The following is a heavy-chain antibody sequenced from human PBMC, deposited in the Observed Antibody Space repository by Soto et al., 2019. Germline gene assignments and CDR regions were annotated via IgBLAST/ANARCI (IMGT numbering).Heavy chain of an antibody. D-gene: IGHD6-19*01. CDR2: MNPNTGGA. Sequence: QVNLVQSGAEVKKPGASVKVSCKASGYNFNGYYIHWVRQAPGQGLEWMGWMNPNTGGANYAQKFQGKVIMTTETSISTAYRELRSLTSDDTAVYYCAKVISTIGSKQWLAQTKHQALDYWGQGTLVTVSS. CDR3: AKVISTIGSKQWLAQTKHQALDY. J-gene: IGHJ4*02. CDR1: GYNFNGYY. V-gene: IGHV1-2*02.